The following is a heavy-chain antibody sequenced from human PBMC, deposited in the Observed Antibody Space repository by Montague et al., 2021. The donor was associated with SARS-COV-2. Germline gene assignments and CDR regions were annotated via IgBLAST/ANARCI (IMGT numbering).Heavy chain of an antibody. D-gene: IGHD6-19*01. CDR1: GFSLSTSGMC. Sequence: PALVTPTQTLTLTCTFSGFSLSTSGMCVSWIRQPPGKALEWLARIDWDDDKYYSTSLKTRLTISKDTSKNQVVLTMTNMDPVDTATYYCAREYSSGVYFDYWGQGTLVTVFS. CDR3: AREYSSGVYFDY. V-gene: IGHV2-70*11. CDR2: IDWDDDK. J-gene: IGHJ4*02.